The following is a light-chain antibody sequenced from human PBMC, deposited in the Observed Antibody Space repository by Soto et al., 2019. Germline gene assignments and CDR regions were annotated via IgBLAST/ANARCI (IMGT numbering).Light chain of an antibody. CDR1: QSLLHTNGSNS. Sequence: DIVITQSPLSLPVTPGEPAAISCSSSQSLLHTNGSNSLHWYLQKPGQSPQLLIYLGSNRASGVPDRFSGSGSGTDFTLKISRVEAADVGVYYCVQALQSLTFGQGTRLEI. V-gene: IGKV2-28*01. CDR3: VQALQSLT. J-gene: IGKJ5*01. CDR2: LGS.